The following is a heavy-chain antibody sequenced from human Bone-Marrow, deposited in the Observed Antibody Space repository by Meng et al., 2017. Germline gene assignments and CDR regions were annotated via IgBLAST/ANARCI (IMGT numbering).Heavy chain of an antibody. CDR1: GYTFTNYG. CDR2: ISGYNGYT. Sequence: QVQLVQSGAEVKKAGASVKVSCKASGYTFTNYGITWVRQAPGQGLEWMGWISGYNGYTNYAQNLQGRVTMTTDTSTSTVYMELRSLRSDDRAVYYCARQSVYGSSPDYWGQGTLVTVSS. CDR3: ARQSVYGSSPDY. J-gene: IGHJ4*02. V-gene: IGHV1-18*01. D-gene: IGHD6-13*01.